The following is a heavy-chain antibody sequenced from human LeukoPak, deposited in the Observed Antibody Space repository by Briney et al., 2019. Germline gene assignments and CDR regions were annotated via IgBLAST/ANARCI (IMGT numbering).Heavy chain of an antibody. J-gene: IGHJ4*02. D-gene: IGHD4-17*01. V-gene: IGHV4-34*01. CDR3: ARGPVRWPKTKGIDY. CDR1: GGSFSGYC. CDR2: INHSGST. Sequence: SETLSLTCAVYGGSFSGYCWSWIRQPPGKGLEWIGEINHSGSTNYNPSLESRVTISVDTSKNQFSLKLSSVTAADTAVYYCARGPVRWPKTKGIDYWGQGTLVTVSS.